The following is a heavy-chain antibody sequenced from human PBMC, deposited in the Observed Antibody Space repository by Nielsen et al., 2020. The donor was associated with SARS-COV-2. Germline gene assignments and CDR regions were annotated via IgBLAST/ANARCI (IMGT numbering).Heavy chain of an antibody. V-gene: IGHV5-51*01. CDR3: ARQPSDYYGMDV. CDR2: IDPAESDI. CDR1: GSRFSSYW. Sequence: GESLKISCQGSGSRFSSYWITWVRQMPGKGLEWMGIIDPAESDIRYSPSFQGQVIISVDKATTTAYLQWSALKASDTAIYYCARQPSDYYGMDVWGQGTTVTVSS. J-gene: IGHJ6*02.